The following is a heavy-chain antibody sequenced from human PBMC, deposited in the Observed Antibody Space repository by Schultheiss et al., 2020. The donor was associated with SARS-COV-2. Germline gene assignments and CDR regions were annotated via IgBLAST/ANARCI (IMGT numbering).Heavy chain of an antibody. CDR3: ARVGLWFREDYYYGMDV. Sequence: SETLSLTCTVSGGSISSYYWSWIRQPPGKGLEWIGRIYTSGSTNYNPSLKSRVTISVDTSKNQFSLKLSSVTAADTAVYYCARVGLWFREDYYYGMDVWGQGTTVTVSS. J-gene: IGHJ6*02. CDR2: IYTSGST. V-gene: IGHV4-4*07. CDR1: GGSISSYY. D-gene: IGHD3-10*01.